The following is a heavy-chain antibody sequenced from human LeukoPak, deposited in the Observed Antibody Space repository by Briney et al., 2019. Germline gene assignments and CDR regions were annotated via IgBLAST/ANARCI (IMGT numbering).Heavy chain of an antibody. V-gene: IGHV3-7*01. CDR2: IKQDGSEK. CDR1: GFTFSSYW. J-gene: IGHJ4*02. Sequence: GGSLRLSCAASGFTFSSYWMSWVRQAPGKGLEWVANIKQDGSEKYYVDSVKGRFTISRDNAKSSLYLQMNSLRAEDTAVYYCARATASGSYHFDYWGQGTLVTVSS. D-gene: IGHD1-26*01. CDR3: ARATASGSYHFDY.